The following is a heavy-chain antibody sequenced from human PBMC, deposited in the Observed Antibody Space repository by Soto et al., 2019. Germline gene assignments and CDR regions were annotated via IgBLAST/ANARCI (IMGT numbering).Heavy chain of an antibody. Sequence: ASVKVSCKASGYTFTSYDINWVRQATGQGLEWMGWMNPNSGNTGHAQKFQGRVTMTRNTSISTAYMELSSLRSEDTAVYYCARGLAELDFWSGFAPPYMDVWGKGTTVTVSS. CDR3: ARGLAELDFWSGFAPPYMDV. D-gene: IGHD3-3*01. CDR1: GYTFTSYD. V-gene: IGHV1-8*01. J-gene: IGHJ6*03. CDR2: MNPNSGNT.